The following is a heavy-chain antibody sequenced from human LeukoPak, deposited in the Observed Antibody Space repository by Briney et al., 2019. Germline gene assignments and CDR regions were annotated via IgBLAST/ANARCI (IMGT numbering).Heavy chain of an antibody. J-gene: IGHJ4*02. V-gene: IGHV3-11*04. CDR2: ISSSGSTI. Sequence: PGGSLRLSCAASGFTFSDYYMSWIRQAPRKRLEWVSYISSSGSTIYYADSVKGRFTISRDNAKNSLSLQMNSLRAEDTALYYCARAVVTATPYFDYWGQGNLVTVSS. CDR1: GFTFSDYY. D-gene: IGHD2-15*01. CDR3: ARAVVTATPYFDY.